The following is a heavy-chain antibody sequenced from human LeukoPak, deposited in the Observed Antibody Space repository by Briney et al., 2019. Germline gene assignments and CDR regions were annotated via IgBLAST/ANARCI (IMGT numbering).Heavy chain of an antibody. D-gene: IGHD3-10*01. J-gene: IGHJ6*03. Sequence: LVNVSCNPFRLMDSTSAVLRWRRSGRHHGGCIGGMVVGGGNTNYAQKFQERVTITRDMSTSTAYMELSSLRSEDTAVYYCAAPRGYYGSGSNYYYYMDVWGKGTTVTVSS. CDR1: RLMDSTSA. CDR2: MVVGGGNT. CDR3: AAPRGYYGSGSNYYYYMDV. V-gene: IGHV1-58*01.